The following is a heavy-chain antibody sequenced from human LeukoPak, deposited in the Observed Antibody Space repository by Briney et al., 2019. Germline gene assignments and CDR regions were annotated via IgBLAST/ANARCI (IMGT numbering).Heavy chain of an antibody. CDR3: ARGRPPYYYDSSGYYFY. Sequence: SETLSLTCTVSGGSISSYYWSWIRQPPGKGLEWIGYIYYSGSTNYNPSLKSRVTISVDTSKNQFSLKLSSVTAADTAVYYCARGRPPYYYDSSGYYFYWGQGTLVTVSS. CDR1: GGSISSYY. V-gene: IGHV4-59*01. D-gene: IGHD3-22*01. CDR2: IYYSGST. J-gene: IGHJ4*02.